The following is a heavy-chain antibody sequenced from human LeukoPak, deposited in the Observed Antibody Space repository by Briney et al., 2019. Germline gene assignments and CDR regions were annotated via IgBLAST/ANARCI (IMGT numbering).Heavy chain of an antibody. CDR1: GYTFTGYY. Sequence: ASVKVSCKASGYTFTGYYMHWVRQAPGQGLEWMGWINPSGGSTSYAQKFQGRVTMTRDTSTSTVYMELSSLRSEDTAVYYCARPISSYYGSGSYTFDYWGQGTLVTVSS. V-gene: IGHV1-46*01. D-gene: IGHD3-10*01. J-gene: IGHJ4*02. CDR2: INPSGGST. CDR3: ARPISSYYGSGSYTFDY.